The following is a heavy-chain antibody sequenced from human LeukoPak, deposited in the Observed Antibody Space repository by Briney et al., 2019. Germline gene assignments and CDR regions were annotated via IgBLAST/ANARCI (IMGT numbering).Heavy chain of an antibody. J-gene: IGHJ4*02. D-gene: IGHD3-10*01. CDR3: ARDRKYYYGSGSHYYFDY. V-gene: IGHV1-18*01. CDR1: GYTFTSSG. Sequence: ASVKVSCKASGYTFTSSGISWVRQAPGQGLEWMGWISAYNGNTNYAQKLQGRVTMPTDTSTSTAYMELRSLRSDDTAVYYCARDRKYYYGSGSHYYFDYWGQGTLVTV. CDR2: ISAYNGNT.